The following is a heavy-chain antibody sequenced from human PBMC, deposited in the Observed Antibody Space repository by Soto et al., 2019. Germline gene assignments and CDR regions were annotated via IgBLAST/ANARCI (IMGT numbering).Heavy chain of an antibody. D-gene: IGHD5-12*01. CDR3: ARAPVEMATNSPFDY. CDR2: IIPILGIA. V-gene: IGHV1-69*02. CDR1: GGTFSSYT. Sequence: QVQLVQSGAEVKKPGSSVKVSCKASGGTFSSYTISWVRQAPGQGLEWMGRIIPILGIANYAQKFQGRVTINADKSTSTAYMELSSLRSEDTAVYYCARAPVEMATNSPFDYWGQGTLVTVSS. J-gene: IGHJ4*02.